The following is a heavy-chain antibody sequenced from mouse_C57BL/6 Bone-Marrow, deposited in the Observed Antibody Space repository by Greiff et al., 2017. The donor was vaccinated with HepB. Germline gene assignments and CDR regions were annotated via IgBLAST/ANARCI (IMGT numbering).Heavy chain of an antibody. CDR3: ARYTYGSLDY. Sequence: EVKLEESGGGLVQPGGSLSLSCAASGFTFTDYYMSWVRQPPGKALEWLGFIRNKANGYTTEYSASVKGRFTISRDNSQSILYLQMNDLRAEDSATYYCARYTYGSLDYWGQGTTLSVSS. CDR2: IRNKANGYTT. D-gene: IGHD1-1*01. V-gene: IGHV7-3*01. J-gene: IGHJ2*01. CDR1: GFTFTDYY.